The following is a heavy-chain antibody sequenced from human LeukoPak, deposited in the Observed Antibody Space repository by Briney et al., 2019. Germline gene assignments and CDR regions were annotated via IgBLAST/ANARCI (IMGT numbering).Heavy chain of an antibody. V-gene: IGHV3-23*01. CDR1: GFTFSNSG. D-gene: IGHD3-3*01. CDR3: ARRVDTYYNFWSGYLDS. CDR2: IGGST. J-gene: IGHJ4*02. Sequence: GGTLRLSCAASGFTFSNSGMSWVRQAPGKGLEWVSGIGGSTYYRDSVKGRFTISRDNSKNTLYLQMNSLRAEDTAVYYCARRVDTYYNFWSGYLDSWGQGTLVTVSS.